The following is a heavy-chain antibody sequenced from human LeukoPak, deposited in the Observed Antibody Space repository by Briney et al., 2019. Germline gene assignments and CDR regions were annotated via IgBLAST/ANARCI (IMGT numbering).Heavy chain of an antibody. CDR3: AREGRFQSFDY. V-gene: IGHV3-53*01. Sequence: PGGSLRLSCAASGFSVGSNYMSWVRQAPGKGLEWVSVIYTGGTTHYAESVMGPFTISRDDSHNTVHLHMSGLRAEDTAVYYCAREGRFQSFDYWGQGTLVAVSS. CDR1: GFSVGSNY. CDR2: IYTGGTT. J-gene: IGHJ4*02.